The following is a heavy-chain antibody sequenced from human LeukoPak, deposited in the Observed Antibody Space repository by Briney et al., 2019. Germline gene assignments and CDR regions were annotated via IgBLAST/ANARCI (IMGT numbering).Heavy chain of an antibody. CDR2: ISYDGSNK. CDR1: GFTFSSYA. J-gene: IGHJ3*02. V-gene: IGHV3-30-3*01. CDR3: AREGRRDCAFDI. Sequence: GRSLRLSCAASGFTFSSYAMHWVRQAPGKGLEWVAVISYDGSNKYYADSVKGRFTISRDNSKNTLYLQMNSLRAEDTAVYYCAREGRRDCAFDIWGQGTMVTVSS. D-gene: IGHD2-21*01.